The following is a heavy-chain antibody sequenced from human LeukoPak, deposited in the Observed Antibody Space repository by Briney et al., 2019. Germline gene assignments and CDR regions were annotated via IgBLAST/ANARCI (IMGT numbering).Heavy chain of an antibody. D-gene: IGHD5-12*01. CDR3: ATGAINGYEH. Sequence: GGSLRLSCAASGFTFSSYWMSWVRQAPGKGLVWVSFIKSDEKTTAYADSVKGRFSISRDNAKNTLDLQTNNLRAEDTALYFCATGAINGYEHWGLGTLVTVSS. V-gene: IGHV3-74*01. J-gene: IGHJ4*02. CDR1: GFTFSSYW. CDR2: IKSDEKTT.